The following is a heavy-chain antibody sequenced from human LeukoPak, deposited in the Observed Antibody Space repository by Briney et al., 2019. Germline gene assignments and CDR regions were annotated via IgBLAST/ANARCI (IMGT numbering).Heavy chain of an antibody. V-gene: IGHV6-1*01. CDR3: ARVSYYDSSGSGYHFDY. Sequence: SQTLSLTCAISGDSVSSNSAAWNWIRQSPSRGLEWLGGTYYRSKWYNDYAVSVKSRITINPDTSKNQFSLQLNSVTPEDTAVYYCARVSYYDSSGSGYHFDYWGQGTLVTVSS. CDR2: TYYRSKWYN. D-gene: IGHD3-22*01. CDR1: GDSVSSNSAA. J-gene: IGHJ4*02.